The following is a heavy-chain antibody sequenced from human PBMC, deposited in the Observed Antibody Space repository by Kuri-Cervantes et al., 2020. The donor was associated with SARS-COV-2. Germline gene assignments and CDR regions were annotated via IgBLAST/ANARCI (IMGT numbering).Heavy chain of an antibody. J-gene: IGHJ2*01. Sequence: GGSLRLSCAASGFTFSSYWMSWVRQAPGKGLEWVANIKQDGSEKYYVDSVKGRFTISRDNSKNTLYLQMNSLRAEDTAVYYCARGSFASSSWQDWYFDLWGRGTLVTVSS. CDR3: ARGSFASSSWQDWYFDL. D-gene: IGHD6-13*01. CDR2: IKQDGSEK. CDR1: GFTFSSYW. V-gene: IGHV3-7*01.